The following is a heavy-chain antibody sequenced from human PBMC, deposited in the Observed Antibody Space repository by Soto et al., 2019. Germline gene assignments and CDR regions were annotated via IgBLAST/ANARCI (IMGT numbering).Heavy chain of an antibody. CDR3: VKDRRIAAAADFYFDS. V-gene: IGHV3-48*01. D-gene: IGHD6-13*01. CDR1: GFIFSAYS. J-gene: IGHJ4*02. CDR2: ISSRTNTI. Sequence: PGGSLRLSCAASGFIFSAYSMNWVRQAPGKGLEWVSYISSRTNTIYYADSVQGRFTISRDDAKNSLSLQMSSLRAEDTAVYYWVKDRRIAAAADFYFDSWGQGTLVTVSS.